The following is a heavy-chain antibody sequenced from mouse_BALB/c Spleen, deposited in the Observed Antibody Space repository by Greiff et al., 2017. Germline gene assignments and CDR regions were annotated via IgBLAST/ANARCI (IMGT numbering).Heavy chain of an antibody. V-gene: IGHV1-4*01. J-gene: IGHJ3*01. CDR1: GYTFTSYT. D-gene: IGHD2-10*01. CDR2: INPSSGYT. CDR3: AKGLLRFAY. Sequence: VQLQQSGAELARPGASVKMSCKASGYTFTSYTMHWVKQRPGQGLEWIAHINPSSGYTNYNQKLQDKATFTADKSSNTYYMQLSSLKSEYSAVYCCAKGLLRFAYWGQGTLVTVSA.